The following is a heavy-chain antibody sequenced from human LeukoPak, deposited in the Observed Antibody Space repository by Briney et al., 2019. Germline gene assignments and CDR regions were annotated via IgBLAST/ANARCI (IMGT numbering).Heavy chain of an antibody. D-gene: IGHD3-16*02. J-gene: IGHJ4*02. CDR3: ARDIVPTR. CDR2: ISSSGGST. Sequence: QPGESLRLSYAASGFTFSSYGMSWVRQARGKGLEWASAISSSGGSTYYADSLKVRFTISRDNSKNTLYLQMHSLRAEDMAVYYCARDIVPTRWGQGTLVTVSS. CDR1: GFTFSSYG. V-gene: IGHV3-23*01.